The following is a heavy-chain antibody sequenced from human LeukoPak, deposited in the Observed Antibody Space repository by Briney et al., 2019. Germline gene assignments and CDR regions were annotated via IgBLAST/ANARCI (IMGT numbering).Heavy chain of an antibody. CDR2: IYYSGST. D-gene: IGHD3-22*01. CDR3: ARRRTYYYDSSGYLNDAFDI. V-gene: IGHV4-59*08. Sequence: SETLSLTCTVSGGSISSYYWSWIRQPPGKGLEWIGYIYYSGSTNYNPSLKSRVTISVDTSKNQFSLKLSPVTAADTAVYYCARRRTYYYDSSGYLNDAFDIWGQGTMVTVSS. J-gene: IGHJ3*02. CDR1: GGSISSYY.